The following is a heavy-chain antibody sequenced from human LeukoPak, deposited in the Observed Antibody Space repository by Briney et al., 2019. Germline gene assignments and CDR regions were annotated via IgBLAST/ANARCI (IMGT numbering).Heavy chain of an antibody. J-gene: IGHJ4*02. D-gene: IGHD7-27*01. CDR1: GFTFSTYT. Sequence: GGSLRLSCAASGFTFSTYTMYWVRHPPGKRLEWVSIIGSSGGGINYADSVEGRFTISRDNSKNALYLQMNSLRVEDTAVYYCAIDPNWGTHSWGQGVLVTVSS. CDR3: AIDPNWGTHS. V-gene: IGHV3-23*01. CDR2: IGSSGGGI.